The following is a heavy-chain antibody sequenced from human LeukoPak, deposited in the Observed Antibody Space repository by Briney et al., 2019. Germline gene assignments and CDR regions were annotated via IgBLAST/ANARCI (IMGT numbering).Heavy chain of an antibody. CDR1: GFTFSSYG. V-gene: IGHV3-33*01. CDR3: ASPDNGDY. J-gene: IGHJ4*02. D-gene: IGHD1-1*01. CDR2: IWSDGIKA. Sequence: PGGSLRLSCAASGFTFSSYGMHWVRQAPGKGPEWVAMIWSDGIKADYADSVKGRFIISRDNFKNTVYLQMNSLTAGDTAVYFCASPDNGDYWGQGTLVTVSS.